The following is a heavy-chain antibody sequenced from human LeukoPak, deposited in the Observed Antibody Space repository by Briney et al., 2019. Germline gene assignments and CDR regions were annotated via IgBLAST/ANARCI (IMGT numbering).Heavy chain of an antibody. CDR1: GGSISSGGYY. CDR3: ARDVGESGWYQLQRSFDAFDI. V-gene: IGHV4-30-4*01. Sequence: PSQTLSLTCTVSGGSISSGGYYWSWIRQPPGKGLEWIGYIYYSGSTYYNPSLKSRVTISVDTSKNQFSLKLSSVTAADTAVYYCARDVGESGWYQLQRSFDAFDIWGQGTMVTVSS. D-gene: IGHD2-2*01. J-gene: IGHJ3*02. CDR2: IYYSGST.